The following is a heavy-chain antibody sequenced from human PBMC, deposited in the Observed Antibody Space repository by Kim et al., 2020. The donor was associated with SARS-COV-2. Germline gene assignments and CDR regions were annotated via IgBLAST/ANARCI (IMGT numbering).Heavy chain of an antibody. Sequence: IYYTGRTNFNPSLEGRISMSVDTSKNQFSLKLTAVTAADTAVYYCARPWVYWGQGILVTVSS. CDR2: IYYTGRT. CDR3: ARPWVY. D-gene: IGHD7-27*01. J-gene: IGHJ4*02. V-gene: IGHV4-59*08.